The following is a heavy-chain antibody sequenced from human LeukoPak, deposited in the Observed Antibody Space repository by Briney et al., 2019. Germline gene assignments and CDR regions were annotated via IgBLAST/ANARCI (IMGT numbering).Heavy chain of an antibody. CDR3: ARDGSGSYSDAFDI. CDR1: GYTFTSYA. D-gene: IGHD3-10*01. V-gene: IGHV1-3*01. CDR2: INAGNGNT. J-gene: IGHJ3*02. Sequence: ASVKVSCKASGYTFTSYAMHWVRQAPGQRLEWMGWINAGNGNTKYSQKFQGRVTITRDTSASTAYMELSSLRSEDTAMYYCARDGSGSYSDAFDIWGRGTMVTVSS.